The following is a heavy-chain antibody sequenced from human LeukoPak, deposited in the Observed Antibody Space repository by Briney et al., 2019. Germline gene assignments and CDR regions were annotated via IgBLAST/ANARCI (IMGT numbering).Heavy chain of an antibody. CDR1: GFTFSSYA. J-gene: IGHJ1*01. Sequence: GGSLRLSCAASGFTFSSYAMSWVRQAPGKGLEWVSAISGSGGSTYYAGSVKGRFTISRDNSKNTLYLQMNSLRAEDTAVYFCARDLDDYNGLPPFFQHWGQGTLVTVSS. CDR2: ISGSGGST. CDR3: ARDLDDYNGLPPFFQH. V-gene: IGHV3-23*01. D-gene: IGHD5-24*01.